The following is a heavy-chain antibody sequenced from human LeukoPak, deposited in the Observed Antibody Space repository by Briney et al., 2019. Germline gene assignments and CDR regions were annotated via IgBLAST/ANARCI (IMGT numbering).Heavy chain of an antibody. J-gene: IGHJ4*02. D-gene: IGHD6-19*01. CDR2: ISVSGTST. CDR3: AKSTSGWYLFDD. V-gene: IGHV3-23*01. CDR1: GFTFSSYA. Sequence: GGSLRLSCAASGFTFSSYAMNWVRQAPGKGLEWVSTISVSGTSTYYSNPLKGRFTISRDDSKNTLYLQMNSLRAEDTAVYYCAKSTSGWYLFDDWGQGTLVTVSS.